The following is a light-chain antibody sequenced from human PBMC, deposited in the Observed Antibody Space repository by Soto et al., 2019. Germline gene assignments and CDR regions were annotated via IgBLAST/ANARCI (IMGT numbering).Light chain of an antibody. CDR3: QRRSDWPLT. CDR2: DAS. V-gene: IGKV3-11*01. Sequence: EIVLTQSPATLSLSPGERATLSCRASQSVSSYLAWYQQKPGQAPRLLIYDASKRATGIPDTFSGSGSGTDFTLTISSLEPEDCAVYFCQRRSDWPLTFGGGNKVEI. J-gene: IGKJ4*01. CDR1: QSVSSY.